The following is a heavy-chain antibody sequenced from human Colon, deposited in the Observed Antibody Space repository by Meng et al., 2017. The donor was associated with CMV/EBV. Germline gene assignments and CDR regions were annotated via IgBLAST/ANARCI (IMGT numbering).Heavy chain of an antibody. J-gene: IGHJ1*01. CDR1: GYTFTGYY. CDR3: ATVSSGYYLYFQH. V-gene: IGHV1-2*02. Sequence: QVEPVLFGAGVKKPGASVKVSCKASGYTFTGYYMHWERQAPGQGLEWMGWINPNSGGTNYAQKFQGRVTMTRDTSISTAYMELSRLRSDDTAVYYCATVSSGYYLYFQHWGQGTLVTVSS. CDR2: INPNSGGT. D-gene: IGHD3-22*01.